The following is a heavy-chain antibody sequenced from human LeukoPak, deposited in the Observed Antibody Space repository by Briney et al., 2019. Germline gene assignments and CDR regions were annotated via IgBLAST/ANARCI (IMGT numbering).Heavy chain of an antibody. CDR1: GGSITNFF. CDR3: ARSARFNYFYMDV. CDR2: IYASGSM. J-gene: IGHJ6*03. Sequence: SETLSLTCSVSGGSITNFFWTWIRQPAGKGLEYMGRIYASGSMDYNPSLKRRVTMSVDTYNNQFSLNLTAVTAADTALYFCARSARFNYFYMDVWGKGTSVTVSS. D-gene: IGHD2-15*01. V-gene: IGHV4-4*07.